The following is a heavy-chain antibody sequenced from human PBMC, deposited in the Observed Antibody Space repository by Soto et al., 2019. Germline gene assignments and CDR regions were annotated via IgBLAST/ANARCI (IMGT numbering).Heavy chain of an antibody. V-gene: IGHV3-21*01. J-gene: IGHJ4*02. CDR2: ISSSSSYI. CDR1: GFTFSGYS. D-gene: IGHD1-1*01. CDR3: ARDKGHPRTDLDY. Sequence: PGGSLRLSCAASGFTFSGYSMNWVRQAPGKGLEWVSSISSSSSYIYYADSVKGRFTISRDNAKNSLYLQMNSLRAEDTAVYYCARDKGHPRTDLDYWGQGTLVTVSS.